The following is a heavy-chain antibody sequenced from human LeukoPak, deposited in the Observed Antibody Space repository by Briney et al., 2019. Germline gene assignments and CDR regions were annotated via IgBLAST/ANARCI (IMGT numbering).Heavy chain of an antibody. CDR2: INTKGET. V-gene: IGHV4-4*09. J-gene: IGHJ4*02. CDR1: GVSMSAYQ. CDR3: ATSNDAKIAPFDH. D-gene: IGHD2-21*01. Sequence: SETLSLTCTVSGVSMSAYQWSWVRQSPEKGLEWIGCINTKGETSFNPSLKSRVTTSVDTSKSQFSLRLTSVTAADTAVYYCATSNDAKIAPFDHWGQGAPVTVSS.